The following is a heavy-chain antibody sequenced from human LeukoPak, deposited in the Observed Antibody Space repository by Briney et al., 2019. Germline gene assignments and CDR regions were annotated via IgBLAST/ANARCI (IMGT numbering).Heavy chain of an antibody. D-gene: IGHD5-24*01. J-gene: IGHJ3*02. CDR3: AKAAMVATSAFDI. CDR1: GFTFSSYS. CDR2: ISSSSSYI. V-gene: IGHV3-21*04. Sequence: GGSLRLSCAASGFTFSSYSMNWVRQAPGKGPEWVSSISSSSSYIYYADSVKGRFTISRDNSKNTLYLQMNSLRAEDTAVYYCAKAAMVATSAFDIWGQGTMVTVSS.